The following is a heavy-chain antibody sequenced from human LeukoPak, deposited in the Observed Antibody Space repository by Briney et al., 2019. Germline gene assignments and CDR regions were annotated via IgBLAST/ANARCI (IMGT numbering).Heavy chain of an antibody. J-gene: IGHJ4*02. CDR2: IEHAGSQR. CDR3: AKDGGGGTHSFDY. D-gene: IGHD3-16*01. Sequence: GGSLRPSCAVSGFTFSANNMHWVRQAPGKGLEWVTFIEHAGSQRFYADSVKGRFTISRDNSKNALYLHINSLRPEDTAVYYCAKDGGGGTHSFDYWGQGSLVTVSS. V-gene: IGHV3-30*02. CDR1: GFTFSANN.